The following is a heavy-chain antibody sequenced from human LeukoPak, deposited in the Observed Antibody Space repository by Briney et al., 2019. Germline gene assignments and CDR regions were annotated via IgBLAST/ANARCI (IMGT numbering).Heavy chain of an antibody. CDR1: GGSISSYQ. D-gene: IGHD4-23*01. V-gene: IGHV4-59*01. CDR2: LYNGGNT. J-gene: IGHJ3*01. Sequence: SETLSLTCTVSGGSISSYQWSWIRQPPGKGLEWIGYLYNGGNTNYNSSLKSRVTISVDTSKNQFSLKLRSVTAADTAIYYCARDLCGATVDDASDLWGPGTMVTVSS. CDR3: ARDLCGATVDDASDL.